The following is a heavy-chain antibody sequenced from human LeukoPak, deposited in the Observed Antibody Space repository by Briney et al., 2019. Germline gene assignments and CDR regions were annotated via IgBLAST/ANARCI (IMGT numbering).Heavy chain of an antibody. CDR1: GFTFSSYG. CDR2: ISYDGSNK. J-gene: IGHJ4*02. V-gene: IGHV3-30*18. Sequence: GGSLRLSCAASGFTFSSYGMHWVRQAPGKGLEWVAVISYDGSNKYYADSVKGRFTISRDNSKNTLYLQMNSLRAEDTAVYYCAKSRMVRGAPIDYWGQGTLVTVSS. CDR3: AKSRMVRGAPIDY. D-gene: IGHD3-10*01.